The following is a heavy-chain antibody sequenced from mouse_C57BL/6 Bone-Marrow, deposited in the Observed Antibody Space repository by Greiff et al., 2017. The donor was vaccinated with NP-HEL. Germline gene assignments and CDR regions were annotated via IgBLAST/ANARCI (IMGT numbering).Heavy chain of an antibody. J-gene: IGHJ1*03. D-gene: IGHD2-3*01. CDR2: IDPENGDT. V-gene: IGHV14-4*01. Sequence: EVKLMESGAELVRPGASVKLSCTASGFNIKDDYMHWVKQRPEQGLEWIGWIDPENGDTEYASKFQGKATITADTSSNTAYLQLSSLTSEDTAVYYCTTCEGYYDFDVWGTGTTVTVSS. CDR3: TTCEGYYDFDV. CDR1: GFNIKDDY.